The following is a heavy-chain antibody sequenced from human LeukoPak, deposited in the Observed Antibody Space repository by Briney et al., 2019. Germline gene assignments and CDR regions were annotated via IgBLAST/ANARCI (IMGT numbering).Heavy chain of an antibody. CDR2: ISGSGGST. Sequence: GGSLRLSCAASGFTFSSYAMSWVRQAPGKGLEWVSAISGSGGSTYYADSVKGRFTISRDDSKNTAYLQMNSLETEDTAVYYCTNYDNSGNYYVNYWGQGTLATVSS. CDR3: TNYDNSGNYYVNY. D-gene: IGHD3-22*01. CDR1: GFTFSSYA. J-gene: IGHJ4*02. V-gene: IGHV3-23*01.